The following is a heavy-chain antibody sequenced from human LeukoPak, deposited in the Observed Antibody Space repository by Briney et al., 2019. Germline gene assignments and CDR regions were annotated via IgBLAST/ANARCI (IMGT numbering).Heavy chain of an antibody. J-gene: IGHJ5*01. CDR2: ISSTSAYI. V-gene: IGHV3-21*01. CDR1: GFALKGYS. D-gene: IGHD2-8*02. Sequence: GGPLRLSCAGSGFALKGYSLTWVRQAPGKGLEWVSSISSTSAYIHYADSVKGRFTISRDNVDNVVYLEMNSLGAEDTATYYCARVAVSGPTGWFDSWGQGTLVIVSS. CDR3: ARVAVSGPTGWFDS.